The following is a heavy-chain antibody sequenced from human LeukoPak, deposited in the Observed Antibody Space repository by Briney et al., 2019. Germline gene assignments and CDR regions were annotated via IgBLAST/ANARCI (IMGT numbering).Heavy chain of an antibody. CDR3: ARSIVVVVAAMDYYYGMDV. CDR2: IIPIFGTA. V-gene: IGHV1-69*01. CDR1: GGTFSSYA. J-gene: IGHJ6*02. D-gene: IGHD2-15*01. Sequence: SVKVSCKASGGTFSSYAISWVRQAPGQGLEWMGGIIPIFGTANYAQKFQGRVTITADESTSTAYMELSSLRSEDTAVYYCARSIVVVVAAMDYYYGMDVWGQGTTVTVSS.